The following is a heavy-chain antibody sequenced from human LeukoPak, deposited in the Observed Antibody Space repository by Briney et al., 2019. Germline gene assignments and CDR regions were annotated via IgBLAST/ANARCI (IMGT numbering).Heavy chain of an antibody. V-gene: IGHV1-2*04. Sequence: ASVKVSCKASGYTFTGYYMHWVRQAPGQGLEWMGWINPNSGGTNYAQKFQGWVTMTRDTSISTAYMELGRLRSDDTAVYYCANYCSSSSCHTRRAFDIWGQGTMVTVSS. J-gene: IGHJ3*02. D-gene: IGHD2-2*02. CDR2: INPNSGGT. CDR1: GYTFTGYY. CDR3: ANYCSSSSCHTRRAFDI.